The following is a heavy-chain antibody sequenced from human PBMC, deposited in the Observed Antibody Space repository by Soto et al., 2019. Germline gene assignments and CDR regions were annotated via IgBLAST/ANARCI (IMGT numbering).Heavy chain of an antibody. D-gene: IGHD3-9*01. Sequence: SLRLSCAASGFTFSSYSMNWVRQAPGKGLEWVSSISSSSSYIYYADSVKGRFTISRDNAKNSLYLQMNSLRAEDTAVYYCARVYDKDYYYGMDVWGQGTTVTVSS. CDR1: GFTFSSYS. J-gene: IGHJ6*02. CDR2: ISSSSSYI. CDR3: ARVYDKDYYYGMDV. V-gene: IGHV3-21*01.